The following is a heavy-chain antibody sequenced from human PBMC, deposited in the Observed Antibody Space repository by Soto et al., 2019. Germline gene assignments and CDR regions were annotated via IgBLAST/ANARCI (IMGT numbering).Heavy chain of an antibody. Sequence: QVQLQESGPGLVKPSQTLSLTCTVSGGSISSGGYYWSWIRQHPGKGLEWIGYIYYSGSTYYNPSLRSGFTISVNTSKNHFSLRLSSVTAGDTAVYYWARFVTVTKKNWSAPWGQGTLVPVSS. CDR3: ARFVTVTKKNWSAP. CDR2: IYYSGST. V-gene: IGHV4-31*03. D-gene: IGHD4-17*01. J-gene: IGHJ5*02. CDR1: GGSISSGGYY.